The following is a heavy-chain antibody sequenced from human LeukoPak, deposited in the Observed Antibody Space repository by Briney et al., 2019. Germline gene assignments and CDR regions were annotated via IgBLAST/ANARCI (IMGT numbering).Heavy chain of an antibody. J-gene: IGHJ6*03. CDR2: IKQDGSEK. CDR1: GFTFGDYA. CDR3: ARDSGLAAAGYYYYYMDV. Sequence: GGSLRLPCTASGFTFGDYAMSWVRQAPGKGLEWVANIKQDGSEKYYVDSVKGRFTISRDNAKNSLYLQMNSLRAEDTAVYYCARDSGLAAAGYYYYYMDVWGKGTTVTVSS. V-gene: IGHV3-7*01. D-gene: IGHD6-13*01.